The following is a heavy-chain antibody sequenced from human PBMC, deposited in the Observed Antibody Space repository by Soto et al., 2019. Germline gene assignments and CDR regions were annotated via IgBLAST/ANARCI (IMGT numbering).Heavy chain of an antibody. V-gene: IGHV4-4*02. CDR2: IYDSGRT. Sequence: QVQLQESGPGLVKPSGTLSLTCAVSGDSISGNYWSWVRQPPGKGPEWIGEIYDSGRTYFNPSLNSRATISLDKSKNHFSLNLNSVTAADTAVYYCARNRGYGQGDLGQGTLVIVSS. CDR1: GDSISGNY. CDR3: ARNRGYGQGD. D-gene: IGHD2-15*01. J-gene: IGHJ4*01.